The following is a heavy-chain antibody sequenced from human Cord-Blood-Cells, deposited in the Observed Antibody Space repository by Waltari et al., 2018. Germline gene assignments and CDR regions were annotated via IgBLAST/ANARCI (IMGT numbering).Heavy chain of an antibody. CDR1: GYTFTGYY. J-gene: IGHJ4*02. CDR2: INPNSGGT. D-gene: IGHD6-6*01. V-gene: IGHV1-2*06. CDR3: AIHLIAARPHYFDY. Sequence: QVQLVQSGAEVKKPGASVKVSCKASGYTFTGYYMPWVRQAPGQGLEWKGRINPNSGGTNYAQKFQGRVTMTRDTSISTAYMELSRLRSDDTAVYYCAIHLIAARPHYFDYWGQGTLVTVSS.